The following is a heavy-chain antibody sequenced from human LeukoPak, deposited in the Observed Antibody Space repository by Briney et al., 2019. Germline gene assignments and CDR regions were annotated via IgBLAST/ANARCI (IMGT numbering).Heavy chain of an antibody. D-gene: IGHD3-10*01. CDR1: GGSISSSSYY. Sequence: SETLSLTCTVSGGSISSSSYYWGWIRQPPGKGLEWIGSIYYSGSTYYNPSLKSRVTISVETSKNQFSLKLKSVTAADTAVYYCARGGYYGSGNDFRFDPWGQGTLVTVSS. J-gene: IGHJ5*02. V-gene: IGHV4-39*07. CDR3: ARGGYYGSGNDFRFDP. CDR2: IYYSGST.